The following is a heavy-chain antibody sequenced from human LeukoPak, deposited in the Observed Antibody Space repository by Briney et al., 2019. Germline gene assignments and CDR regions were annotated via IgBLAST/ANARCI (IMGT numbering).Heavy chain of an antibody. J-gene: IGHJ5*02. CDR2: IYYSGST. CDR1: GGSISSYY. CDR3: ASLYCSSTSCYGGWFDP. V-gene: IGHV4-59*01. D-gene: IGHD2-2*01. Sequence: SETLSLTCTVSGGSISSYYWSWIRQPPGKGLEWIGYIYYSGSTNYNPSLKSRVTISVDMSKNQFSLKLSSVTAADTAVYYCASLYCSSTSCYGGWFDPWGQGTLVTVSS.